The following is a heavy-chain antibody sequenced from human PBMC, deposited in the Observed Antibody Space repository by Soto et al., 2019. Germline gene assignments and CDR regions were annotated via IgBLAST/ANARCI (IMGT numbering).Heavy chain of an antibody. J-gene: IGHJ4*02. Sequence: QVQLQESGPGLVKPSQTLSLTCTVSGGPISSGGYYWTWIRQPPGKGLEWIGYIYYGGSAHYNPSLKGRLTISVDTSKNQFSLKLNSVTAADTAVYYCARDGHYDRSGYLWFDYWGQGTLVTVSS. CDR2: IYYGGSA. D-gene: IGHD3-22*01. V-gene: IGHV4-31*03. CDR1: GGPISSGGYY. CDR3: ARDGHYDRSGYLWFDY.